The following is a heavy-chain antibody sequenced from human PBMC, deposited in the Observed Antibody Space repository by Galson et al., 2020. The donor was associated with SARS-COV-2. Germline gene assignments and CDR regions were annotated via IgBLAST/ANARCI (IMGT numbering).Heavy chain of an antibody. Sequence: ASVKVSCKASGYTFTSYELNWVRQAPGQGLAWMGWMNPHSGNTGYAQKFQGRVTMTRTTSISTAYMALNSLTSEDTAVYYCARSYDDFATWFDPWGQGTLVTVSS. J-gene: IGHJ5*02. CDR1: GYTFTSYE. V-gene: IGHV1-8*01. D-gene: IGHD4-17*01. CDR3: ARSYDDFATWFDP. CDR2: MNPHSGNT.